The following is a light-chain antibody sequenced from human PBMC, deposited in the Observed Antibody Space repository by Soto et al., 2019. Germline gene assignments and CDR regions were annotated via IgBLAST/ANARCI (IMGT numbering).Light chain of an antibody. Sequence: QSVLTQPPSVSAAPGQKVTISCSGSSSNIGNNYVSWYQQLPGTAPKVLIYDNNKRPSGIPDRFSGSKSGPSATLGITGLQTGDEADYYCGTWDSRLSGWVFGGGTKLTVL. CDR2: DNN. CDR3: GTWDSRLSGWV. J-gene: IGLJ3*02. V-gene: IGLV1-51*01. CDR1: SSNIGNNY.